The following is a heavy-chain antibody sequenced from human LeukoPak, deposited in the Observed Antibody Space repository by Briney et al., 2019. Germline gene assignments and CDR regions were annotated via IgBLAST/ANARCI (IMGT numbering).Heavy chain of an antibody. Sequence: GSLRLSCAVSGFTFSSYRMSWVRQPPGKGLEWIGEIYHSGSTNYNPSLKSRVTMLLDKSKNQFSLKLSSVTAADTAVYYCARNGGNSDFDYWGQGTLVTVSS. CDR2: IYHSGST. CDR3: ARNGGNSDFDY. J-gene: IGHJ4*02. D-gene: IGHD4-23*01. CDR1: GFTFSSYR. V-gene: IGHV4-4*02.